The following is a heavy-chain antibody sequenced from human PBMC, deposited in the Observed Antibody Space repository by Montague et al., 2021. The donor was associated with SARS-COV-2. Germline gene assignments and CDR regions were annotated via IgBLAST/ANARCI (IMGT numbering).Heavy chain of an antibody. Sequence: SETLSLTCSVSSGSIISSGYYSGWIRQPPGEALEWIGNIYYRGPTYYNPYLQARGTRSVDTSKNHLSLRLSSVTAADTAVYFCARGMIRGVTTPFDYWGQGSPVTVSS. CDR2: IYYRGPT. CDR3: ARGMIRGVTTPFDY. D-gene: IGHD3-10*01. V-gene: IGHV4-39*02. CDR1: SGSIISSGYY. J-gene: IGHJ4*02.